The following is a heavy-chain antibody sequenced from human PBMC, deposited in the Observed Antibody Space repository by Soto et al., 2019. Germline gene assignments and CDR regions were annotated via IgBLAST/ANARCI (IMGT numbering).Heavy chain of an antibody. CDR3: ARGVSSSWYGYYYYGMDV. V-gene: IGHV1-8*02. D-gene: IGHD6-13*01. CDR2: VNPNSGNT. CDR1: GYTFTSYD. Sequence: ASVKVSCKASGYTFTSYDINWVRPATGQGLEWMGWVNPNSGNTGYAQEFQGRVTMTRNTSISTSYMELSSLRSEDTAVYYCARGVSSSWYGYYYYGMDVWGQGTTVTVS. J-gene: IGHJ6*02.